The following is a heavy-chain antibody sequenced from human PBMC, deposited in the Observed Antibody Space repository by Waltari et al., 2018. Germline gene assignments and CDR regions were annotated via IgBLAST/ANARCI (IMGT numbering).Heavy chain of an antibody. J-gene: IGHJ4*02. Sequence: QVTLRESGPALVRPTETLTLTCTFSGFSLSTNGMYVNWIRQPPGKALEWLARIDWDGDTYYATSLKTRRTGSMDTSENRVVLTMTNMDPMDTATYFCARMVTTRGYFDYWGPGTLVTVSS. D-gene: IGHD1-1*01. CDR2: IDWDGDT. CDR3: ARMVTTRGYFDY. CDR1: GFSLSTNGMY. V-gene: IGHV2-70*15.